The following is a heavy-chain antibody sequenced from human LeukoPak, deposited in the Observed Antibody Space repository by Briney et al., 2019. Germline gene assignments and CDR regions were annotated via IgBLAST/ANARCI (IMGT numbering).Heavy chain of an antibody. V-gene: IGHV1-2*02. CDR1: GYTFTGYY. CDR3: ARGKSYYYDNSGYYYLDY. Sequence: ASVKVSCKASGYTFTGYYMHWVRQAPGQGLEWMGWINPNSGGTNYAQKFQGRVSMTRDTSISTGYMELSRLTSDDTAVYYCARGKSYYYDNSGYYYLDYWGQGTPVIVSS. J-gene: IGHJ4*02. CDR2: INPNSGGT. D-gene: IGHD3-22*01.